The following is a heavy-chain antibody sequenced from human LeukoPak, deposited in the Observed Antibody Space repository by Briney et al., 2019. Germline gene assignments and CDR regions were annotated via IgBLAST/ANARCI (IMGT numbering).Heavy chain of an antibody. Sequence: SETLSLTCAVSGYSISSGYYWGWIRQPPGKGLEWIGSIYHSGSTYYNPSLKSRVTISVDTSKNQFSLKLSSVTAADTAVYYCAREGGLAASTFDYWGQGTLVTVSS. V-gene: IGHV4-38-2*01. D-gene: IGHD3-16*01. J-gene: IGHJ4*02. CDR1: GYSISSGYY. CDR2: IYHSGST. CDR3: AREGGLAASTFDY.